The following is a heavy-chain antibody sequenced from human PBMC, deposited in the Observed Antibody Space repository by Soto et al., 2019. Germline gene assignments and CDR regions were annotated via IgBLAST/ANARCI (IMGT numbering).Heavy chain of an antibody. D-gene: IGHD2-2*01. Sequence: PETLSLTCTVSGGSISSYYWSWIRQPAGKGLEWIGRIYTSGSTNSHPSLNSRVTMSVDTSKNQFSLKLSSVTAADTAVYYCARDVYGSTTSGYYYYGLDVWGQGTTVTVSS. J-gene: IGHJ6*02. CDR2: IYTSGST. V-gene: IGHV4-4*07. CDR1: GGSISSYY. CDR3: ARDVYGSTTSGYYYYGLDV.